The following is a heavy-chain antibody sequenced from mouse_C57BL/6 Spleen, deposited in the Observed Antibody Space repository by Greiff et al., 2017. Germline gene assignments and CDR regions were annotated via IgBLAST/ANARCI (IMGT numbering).Heavy chain of an antibody. Sequence: QVQLQQPGAELVRPGSSVKLSCKASGYTFTSYWMHWVKQRPVQGLEWIGNIDPSDSETHYNQKFKDKATLTVDKSTSTAYMQLSSLKSEDSAVYYCAREGWGSNYVSWFAYWGQGTLVTVSA. V-gene: IGHV1-52*01. CDR2: IDPSDSET. CDR1: GYTFTSYW. J-gene: IGHJ3*01. CDR3: AREGWGSNYVSWFAY. D-gene: IGHD2-5*01.